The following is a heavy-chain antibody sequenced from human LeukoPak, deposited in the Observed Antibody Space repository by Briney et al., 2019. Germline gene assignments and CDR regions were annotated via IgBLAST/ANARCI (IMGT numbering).Heavy chain of an antibody. Sequence: SETLSLTCAVSGYSISSGYYWGWIRQPPGKGLEWIGSIHHSGSTYYNPSLKSRVTISVDTSKNQFSPRLSSVTAADTAVYYCARAVGTTAVLFDYWGQGTLVTVSS. CDR1: GYSISSGYY. D-gene: IGHD1-26*01. CDR2: IHHSGST. CDR3: ARAVGTTAVLFDY. V-gene: IGHV4-38-2*01. J-gene: IGHJ4*02.